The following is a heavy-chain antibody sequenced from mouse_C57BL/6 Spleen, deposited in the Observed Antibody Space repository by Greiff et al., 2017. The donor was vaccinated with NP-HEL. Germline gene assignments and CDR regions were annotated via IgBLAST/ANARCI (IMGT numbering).Heavy chain of an antibody. CDR1: GYAFSSSW. CDR3: AMIYDGYPGGDY. D-gene: IGHD2-3*01. Sequence: QVQLKQSGPELVKPGASVKISCKASGYAFSSSWMNWVKQRPGKGLEWIGRIYPGDGDTNYNGKFKGKATLTADKSSSTAYMQLSSLTSEDSAVYFCAMIYDGYPGGDYWGQGTSVTVSS. V-gene: IGHV1-82*01. J-gene: IGHJ4*01. CDR2: IYPGDGDT.